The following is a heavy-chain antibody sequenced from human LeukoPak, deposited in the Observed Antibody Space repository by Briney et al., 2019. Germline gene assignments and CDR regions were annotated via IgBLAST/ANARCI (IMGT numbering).Heavy chain of an antibody. CDR1: GFTFSDYW. CDR3: ATSPVISRD. CDR2: IYSDVRSI. J-gene: IGHJ4*02. D-gene: IGHD2-21*01. Sequence: QAAGSLRLSCAASGFTFSDYWMHWVRQAPGKGLEWVARIYSDVRSIKYADSVKGRFTISRDNAKNTLYLQMNALRVEDTAVYYCATSPVISRDWGQGTLVTVSS. V-gene: IGHV3-74*03.